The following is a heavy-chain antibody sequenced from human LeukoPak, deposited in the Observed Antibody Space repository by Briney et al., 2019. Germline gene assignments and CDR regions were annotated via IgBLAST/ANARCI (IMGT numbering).Heavy chain of an antibody. CDR3: ARVGAALLPLDY. CDR2: INPSSGGT. Sequence: GSVRVSCKASGYTFTGYYMHGGRQAPGQGVEWMGWINPSSGGTNYAQNFQGRVTMTRDTSISTASMELSRLRSDDTAVYYCARVGAALLPLDYWGQGTLVTVSS. D-gene: IGHD6-6*01. V-gene: IGHV1-2*02. CDR1: GYTFTGYY. J-gene: IGHJ4*02.